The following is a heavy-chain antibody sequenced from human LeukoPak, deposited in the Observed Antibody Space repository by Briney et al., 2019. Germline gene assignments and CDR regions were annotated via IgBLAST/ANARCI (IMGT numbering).Heavy chain of an antibody. D-gene: IGHD5-12*01. CDR2: INPNSGGT. J-gene: IGHJ5*02. CDR3: ARGRGYEKSWFDP. Sequence: ASVKVSCKASGYTFTGYYMHWVRQAPGQGLEWMGWINPNSGGTNYAQKFQGGVTMTRDTSISTAYMELSRLRSDDTAVYYCARGRGYEKSWFDPWGQGTLVTVSS. CDR1: GYTFTGYY. V-gene: IGHV1-2*02.